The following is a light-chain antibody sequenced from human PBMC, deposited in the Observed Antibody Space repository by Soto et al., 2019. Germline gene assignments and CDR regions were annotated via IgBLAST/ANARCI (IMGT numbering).Light chain of an antibody. V-gene: IGKV3-20*01. CDR2: GAS. J-gene: IGKJ1*01. Sequence: EIVLTQSPGTLSLSPGERATLSCRASQSISSSYLAWYQQKPGQAPRLLIYGASSRATGIPDRFSGSGSGTDFTLTISRLDPEDFAVYYCQHYGSSPGAFGQGTKVDNK. CDR3: QHYGSSPGA. CDR1: QSISSSY.